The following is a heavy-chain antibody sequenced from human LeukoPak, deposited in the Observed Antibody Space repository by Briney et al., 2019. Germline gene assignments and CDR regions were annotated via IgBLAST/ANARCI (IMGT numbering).Heavy chain of an antibody. CDR1: GGSISSYY. CDR3: ARESNGYYDSEII. Sequence: SETLSLTCTVSGGSISSYYWSWIRQPPGKGLEWIGCIYYSGSTNYNPSLKSRVTISVDTSKNQFSLKLSSVTAADTAVYYCARESNGYYDSEIIWGKGTLVTVSS. D-gene: IGHD3-22*01. J-gene: IGHJ4*02. V-gene: IGHV4-59*01. CDR2: IYYSGST.